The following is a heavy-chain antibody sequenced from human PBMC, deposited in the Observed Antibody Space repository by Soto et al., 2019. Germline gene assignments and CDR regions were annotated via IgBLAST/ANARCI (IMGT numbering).Heavy chain of an antibody. D-gene: IGHD7-27*01. CDR1: GFTFSFYG. CDR2: ISYDGSNK. J-gene: IGHJ3*02. CDR3: AKDLGHGGRGAFDI. Sequence: ESGGGVVQPGRSLRLSCAASGFTFSFYGMHWVRQAPGKGLEWVAVISYDGSNKYYADSVKGRFTISRDNSKNTLYLQMNSLRAEDTAVYYRAKDLGHGGRGAFDIWGQGTMVTVSS. V-gene: IGHV3-30*18.